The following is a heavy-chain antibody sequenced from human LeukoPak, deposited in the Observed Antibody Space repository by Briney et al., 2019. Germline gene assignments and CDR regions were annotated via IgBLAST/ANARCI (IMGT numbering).Heavy chain of an antibody. D-gene: IGHD2-2*01. V-gene: IGHV3-23*01. CDR3: AKEGPVPYYFDY. CDR1: GFTFSSYA. CDR2: ISSSGGST. Sequence: PGGSLRLSCAASGFTFSSYAMSWVRQAPGKGLEWVSTISSSGGSTYYADSVKGRFTMSRDNSKNTLYLQMNSLRAEDTAVYYCAKEGPVPYYFDYWGQGTLVTVSS. J-gene: IGHJ4*02.